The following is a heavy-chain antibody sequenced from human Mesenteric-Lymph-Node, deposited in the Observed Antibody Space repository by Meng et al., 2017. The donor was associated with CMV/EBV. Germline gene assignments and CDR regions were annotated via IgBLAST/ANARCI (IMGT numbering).Heavy chain of an antibody. CDR3: ARGPGIAAAGTPY. V-gene: IGHV3-20*03. CDR2: INWNGGRT. D-gene: IGHD6-13*01. CDR1: GFTFDDYG. J-gene: IGHJ4*02. Sequence: ASGFTFDDYGMSWVRQAPGKGLEWVSGINWNGGRTGYADSVKGRFTISRDNAKNSLYLQMNSLRAEDTALYYCARGPGIAAAGTPYWGQGTLVTVSS.